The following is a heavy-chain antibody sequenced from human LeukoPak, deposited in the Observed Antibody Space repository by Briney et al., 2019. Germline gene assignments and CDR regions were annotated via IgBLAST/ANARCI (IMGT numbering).Heavy chain of an antibody. CDR1: GGSISSSSYY. J-gene: IGHJ5*02. CDR2: NYYSGST. D-gene: IGHD2-8*01. CDR3: ARDGCTNGVCYMVNWFDP. Sequence: PSETLSLTCTVSGGSISSSSYYWGWVRQPPGKGLEWIGSNYYSGSTYYNPSLKSRVTISVDTSKNQFSLKLSSVTAADTAVYYCARDGCTNGVCYMVNWFDPWGQGTLVTVSS. V-gene: IGHV4-39*07.